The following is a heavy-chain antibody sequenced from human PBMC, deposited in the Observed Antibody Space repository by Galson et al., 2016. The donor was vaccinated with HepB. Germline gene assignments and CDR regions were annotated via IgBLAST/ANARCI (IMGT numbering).Heavy chain of an antibody. CDR3: ARVVFGSPIS. D-gene: IGHD3-16*01. J-gene: IGHJ4*02. CDR1: GFSFSSKS. V-gene: IGHV3-30*03. CDR2: ISNHGTA. Sequence: SLRLSCAASGFSFSSKSMHWVRQAPGKGPEWLAVISNHGTAYYADSVKGRFTISRDNSNSMLFLQMSSLRADDTAVYYCARVVFGSPISWGQGALATVSS.